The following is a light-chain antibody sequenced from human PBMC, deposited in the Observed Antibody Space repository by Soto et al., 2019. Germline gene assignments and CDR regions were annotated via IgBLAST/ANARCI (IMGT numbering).Light chain of an antibody. V-gene: IGKV3-20*01. Sequence: EIVLTQSPGTLSLSPGERATLSCRASQSVSRSYLAWYQQKHGQAPRLRIYGASCRATGIPDRCSGSGAATDFTLTISRLEPEDFAVYYCQQYDSSLPWTFGQGTKVEIK. J-gene: IGKJ1*01. CDR2: GAS. CDR3: QQYDSSLPWT. CDR1: QSVSRSY.